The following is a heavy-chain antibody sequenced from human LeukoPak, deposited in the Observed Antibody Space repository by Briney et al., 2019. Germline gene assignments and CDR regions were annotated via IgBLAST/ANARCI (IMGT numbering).Heavy chain of an antibody. Sequence: PGGSLRLSCATSGFTFSSYAMHWVRQATGKGLEWVSAIGTAGDTYYAGSVKGRFTISRENAKNFLSLQMNSLRAEDTAVYYCVRQQTPHGNFDYWGQGTLVTVSS. CDR2: IGTAGDT. CDR3: VRQQTPHGNFDY. CDR1: GFTFSSYA. D-gene: IGHD1-26*01. J-gene: IGHJ4*02. V-gene: IGHV3-13*01.